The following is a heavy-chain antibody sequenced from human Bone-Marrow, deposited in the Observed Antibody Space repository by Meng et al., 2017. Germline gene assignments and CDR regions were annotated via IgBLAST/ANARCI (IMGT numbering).Heavy chain of an antibody. CDR1: GGSFSGYY. CDR2: INHSGST. CDR3: ARGRVVAATNPKFDY. Sequence: QGQLQQRGAGLLNPSETLSLTCAVYGGSFSGYYWSWIRQPPGKGLEWIGEINHSGSTNYNPSLKSRVTISVDTSKNQFSLKLSSVTAADTAVYYCARGRVVAATNPKFDYWGQGTMVTVSS. D-gene: IGHD2-15*01. V-gene: IGHV4-34*01. J-gene: IGHJ4*02.